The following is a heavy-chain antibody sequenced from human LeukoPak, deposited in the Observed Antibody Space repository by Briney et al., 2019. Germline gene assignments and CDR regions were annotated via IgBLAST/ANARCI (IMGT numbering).Heavy chain of an antibody. CDR3: ARFGQRGKYYYYGVDV. V-gene: IGHV4-34*01. J-gene: IGHJ6*02. CDR2: INHSGST. D-gene: IGHD7-27*01. CDR1: GGSFSGYY. Sequence: PSETLSLTCAVYGGSFSGYYWSWIRQPPGKGLEWIGEINHSGSTNYNPSLKSRVTISVDTSKNQFSLKLSSVTAADTAVYYCARFGQRGKYYYYGVDVWGQGTTVTVSS.